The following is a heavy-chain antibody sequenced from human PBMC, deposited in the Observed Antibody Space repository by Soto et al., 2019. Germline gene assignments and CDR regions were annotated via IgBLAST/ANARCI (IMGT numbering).Heavy chain of an antibody. CDR1: GGSISSSNW. CDR3: ARGGYDSPKPYYFDY. V-gene: IGHV4-4*02. Sequence: QVQLQESGPGLVKPSGTLSLTCAVSGGSISSSNWWSWVRQPPGKGLEWIGEIYHSGSTNYNPSLKSRVTISVDKSQNQFSLKLSSVTAADTAVYYCARGGYDSPKPYYFDYWGQGTLVTVSS. CDR2: IYHSGST. J-gene: IGHJ4*02. D-gene: IGHD5-12*01.